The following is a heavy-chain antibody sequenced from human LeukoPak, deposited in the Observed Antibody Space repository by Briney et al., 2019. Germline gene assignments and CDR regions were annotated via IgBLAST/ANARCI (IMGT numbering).Heavy chain of an antibody. Sequence: GESLKISCKGSGYRFTSYWIGWVRQMPGKGLEWMGIISPADSETRYSPSFQGQVTISVDKSISTAYLQWSSPKASDTAMYYCARLPTIFGKIDSWGQGTLVTVSS. CDR3: ARLPTIFGKIDS. V-gene: IGHV5-51*01. D-gene: IGHD3-3*01. CDR2: ISPADSET. CDR1: GYRFTSYW. J-gene: IGHJ4*02.